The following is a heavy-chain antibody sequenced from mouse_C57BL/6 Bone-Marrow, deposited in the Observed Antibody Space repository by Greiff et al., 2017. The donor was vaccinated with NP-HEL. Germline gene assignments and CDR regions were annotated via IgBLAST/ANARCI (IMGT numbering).Heavy chain of an antibody. CDR2: IDPNRGGT. CDR1: GYTFTSYW. CDR3: ARRRQLRLRGYFDY. J-gene: IGHJ2*01. D-gene: IGHD3-2*02. Sequence: VQLQQPGAELVKPGASVKLSCKASGYTFTSYWMHWVKQRPGRGLEWIGRIDPNRGGTKYNEKFKSKATLTVDKPSSTAYMQLSSLTSEDSAVYYCARRRQLRLRGYFDYWGQGTTLTVSS. V-gene: IGHV1-72*01.